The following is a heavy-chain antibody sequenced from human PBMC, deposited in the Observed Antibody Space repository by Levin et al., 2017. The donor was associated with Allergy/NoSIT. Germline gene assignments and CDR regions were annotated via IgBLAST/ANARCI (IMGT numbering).Heavy chain of an antibody. CDR2: IYYSGST. J-gene: IGHJ6*02. Sequence: SQTLSLTCTVSGGSVSSGSYYWSWIRQPPGKGLEWIGYIYYSGSTNYNPSLKSRVTISVDTSKNQFSLKLSSVTAADTAVYYCAREEGMVRGGLYYYYGMDVWGQGTTVTVSS. V-gene: IGHV4-61*01. CDR1: GGSVSSGSYY. D-gene: IGHD3-10*01. CDR3: AREEGMVRGGLYYYYGMDV.